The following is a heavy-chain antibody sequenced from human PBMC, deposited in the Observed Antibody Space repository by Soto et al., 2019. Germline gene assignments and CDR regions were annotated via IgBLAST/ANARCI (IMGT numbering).Heavy chain of an antibody. CDR2: INPNSGGT. D-gene: IGHD6-13*01. CDR3: ARMRATAAAGTAAFDI. V-gene: IGHV1-2*04. CDR1: GYTFTGYY. Sequence: GPSVKVSCKASGYTFTGYYMHWVRQAPGQGLEWMGWINPNSGGTNYAQKFQGWVTMTRDTSISTAYMELSRLRSDDTAVYYCARMRATAAAGTAAFDIWGQGTMVTVSS. J-gene: IGHJ3*02.